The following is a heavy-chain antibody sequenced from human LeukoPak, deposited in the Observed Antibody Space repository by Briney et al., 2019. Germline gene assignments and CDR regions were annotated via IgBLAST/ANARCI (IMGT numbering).Heavy chain of an antibody. CDR3: ARDRGHYSSSWYTWFDP. D-gene: IGHD6-13*01. V-gene: IGHV4-38-2*02. J-gene: IGHJ5*02. CDR2: LYYTGDT. Sequence: PSETLSLTCTVSGYSISSGYYWGWIRQPPGGTLEWIGSLYYTGDTYYNPSLSSRVAMSIDTSNNQFSLKLSSLTAADTAVYYCARDRGHYSSSWYTWFDPWGQGILVTVSS. CDR1: GYSISSGYY.